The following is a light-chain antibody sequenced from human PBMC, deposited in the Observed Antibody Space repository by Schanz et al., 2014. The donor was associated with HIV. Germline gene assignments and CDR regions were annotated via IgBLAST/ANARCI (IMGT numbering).Light chain of an antibody. CDR2: DVS. CDR3: ISYTSDSVV. J-gene: IGLJ2*01. V-gene: IGLV2-14*03. Sequence: QSALTQPASVSGSPGQSITISCTGTSGYVITNDYVSWFQQHPGKAPKLMMYDVSRRPSGVSNRFSGSTSGNTPSLIFYGLRAEDDTDYYCISYTSDSVVFGGGTKLTVL. CDR1: SGYVITNDY.